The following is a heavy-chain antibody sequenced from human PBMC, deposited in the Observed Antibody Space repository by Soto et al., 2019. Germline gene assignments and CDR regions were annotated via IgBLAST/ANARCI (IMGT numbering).Heavy chain of an antibody. Sequence: EVQLVESGGGLVKPGGSLRLSCAASGFTFSNAWMSWVRQAPGKGLEWVGRIKSKTDGGTTDYAAPVKGRFTISRDDSKNTLYLQMNSLKTEDTAVYYCTTAIPTVTYLYYYYGMDVWGQGTTVTVSS. CDR2: IKSKTDGGTT. J-gene: IGHJ6*02. D-gene: IGHD4-17*01. CDR1: GFTFSNAW. V-gene: IGHV3-15*01. CDR3: TTAIPTVTYLYYYYGMDV.